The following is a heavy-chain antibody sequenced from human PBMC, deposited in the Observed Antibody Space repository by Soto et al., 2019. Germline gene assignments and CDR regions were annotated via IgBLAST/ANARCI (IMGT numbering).Heavy chain of an antibody. CDR3: AKDPVFCSSTSCYARPTN. D-gene: IGHD2-2*01. CDR1: GFTFSSYA. V-gene: IGHV3-23*01. J-gene: IGHJ4*02. Sequence: GGSLRLSCAASGFTFSSYAMSWVRQAPGKGLEWVSAISGSGGSTYYADSVKGRFTISRDNSKNTLYLQMNSLRAEDTAVYYCAKDPVFCSSTSCYARPTNWGQGTLVTVSS. CDR2: ISGSGGST.